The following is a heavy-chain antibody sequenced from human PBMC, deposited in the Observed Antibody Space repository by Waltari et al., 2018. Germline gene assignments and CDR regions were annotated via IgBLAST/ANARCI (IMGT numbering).Heavy chain of an antibody. J-gene: IGHJ4*02. Sequence: EVQLVASGGGLVKPGGSLRLSCAASGFTFSNAWMRWVRQAPGKGVEWAGRIKSKTDGRTTDYAAPVKGRFTISRDDSKNTLYLQMNGLKTEDTDVYYCTTGYDSSGYSGTFDYWGQGTLVIVSS. V-gene: IGHV3-15*01. CDR1: GFTFSNAW. CDR3: TTGYDSSGYSGTFDY. D-gene: IGHD3-22*01. CDR2: IKSKTDGRTT.